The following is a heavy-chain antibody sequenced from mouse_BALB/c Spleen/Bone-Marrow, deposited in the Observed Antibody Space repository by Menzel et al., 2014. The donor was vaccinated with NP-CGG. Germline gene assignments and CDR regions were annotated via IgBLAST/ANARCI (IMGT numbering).Heavy chain of an antibody. D-gene: IGHD5-1*01. CDR1: GYTFTSYY. J-gene: IGHJ4*01. CDR3: TRLPH. V-gene: IGHV1S81*02. CDR2: INPSNGGT. Sequence: VNLVESGAELVKPGASVKLSCKASGYTFTSYYMYWVKQRPGQGLEWIGEINPSNGGTNFNEKFKSRATLTVDKSSSTAYMRLSSLTSEDSAVYYCTRLPHWGQGTSVTVSS.